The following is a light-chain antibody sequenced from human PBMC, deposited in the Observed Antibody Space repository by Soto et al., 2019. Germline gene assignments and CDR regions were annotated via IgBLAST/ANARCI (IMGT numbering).Light chain of an antibody. J-gene: IGLJ1*01. CDR1: SSDVGGYNS. V-gene: IGLV2-14*01. CDR3: SSFTNRKTYV. Sequence: QSALTQPASVSGSPGQSIAISCTGTSSDVGGYNSVSWFQQHPGKAPKLIIYDVNDRPSAVSDRFSGSKSGNTASLTISGLQTEDEADYHCSSFTNRKTYVFGTGTKVTVL. CDR2: DVN.